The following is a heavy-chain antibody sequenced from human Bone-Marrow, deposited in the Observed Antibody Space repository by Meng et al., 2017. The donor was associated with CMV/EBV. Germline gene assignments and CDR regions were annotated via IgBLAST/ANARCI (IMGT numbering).Heavy chain of an antibody. D-gene: IGHD3-10*02. CDR2: INHSGST. CDR1: GGSFSGYY. CDR3: ARYYVPSGTFDP. Sequence: GSLRLSCAVYGGSFSGYYWSWIRQPPGKGLEWIGEINHSGSTNYNPSLKSRVTISVDTSKNQFSLKLSSVTAADTAVYYCARYYVPSGTFDPWGQGTLVTVSS. J-gene: IGHJ5*02. V-gene: IGHV4-34*01.